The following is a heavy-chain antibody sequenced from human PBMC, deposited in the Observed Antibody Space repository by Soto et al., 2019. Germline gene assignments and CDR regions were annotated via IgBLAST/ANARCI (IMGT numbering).Heavy chain of an antibody. D-gene: IGHD1-26*01. V-gene: IGHV3-21*04. Sequence: PGGSLSLSWAASGFSFSRYSMNWVRQAPGKGLEWVSSISSSSSYIYYADSVRGRFIISRDNSKNTLYLQMNNLKPDDTAIYYCTRGPRADSSGTGAHWGQGTPVTVSS. CDR3: TRGPRADSSGTGAH. CDR2: ISSSSSYI. CDR1: GFSFSRYS. J-gene: IGHJ4*02.